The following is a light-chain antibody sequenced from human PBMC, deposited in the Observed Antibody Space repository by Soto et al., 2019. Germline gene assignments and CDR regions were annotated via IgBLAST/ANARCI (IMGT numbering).Light chain of an antibody. CDR3: QQSYSTPCT. CDR2: AAS. V-gene: IGKV1-39*01. J-gene: IGKJ1*01. CDR1: QSISSY. Sequence: DIQMTQSPSSLSASVGDRVTITCRASQSISSYLNWYKQKPGKAPKLLIYAASSLQSGVPSRFSGSGSGTDFTLTISSLQPEDFATYYCQQSYSTPCTFGQGTKV.